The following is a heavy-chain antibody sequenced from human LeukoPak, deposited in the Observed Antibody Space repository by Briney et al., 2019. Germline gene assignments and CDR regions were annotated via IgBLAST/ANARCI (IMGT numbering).Heavy chain of an antibody. CDR1: GFTFSSYA. V-gene: IGHV3-30*04. CDR2: ISYDGSNK. CDR3: ARDTLDYYGMDV. J-gene: IGHJ6*04. Sequence: GGSLRLSCAASGFTFSSYAMHWVRQAPGKGLEWVAVISYDGSNKYYADSVKGRFTISRDNSKNTLYLQMNSLRAEGTAVYYCARDTLDYYGMDVWGKGTTVTVSS.